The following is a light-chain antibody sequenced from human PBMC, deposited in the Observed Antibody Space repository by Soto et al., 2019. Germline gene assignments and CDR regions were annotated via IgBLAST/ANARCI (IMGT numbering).Light chain of an antibody. CDR2: GTS. J-gene: IGKJ1*01. CDR3: QQGGSSWLT. CDR1: QSIGSSY. V-gene: IGKV3-20*01. Sequence: ENVLTQSPGTLSLSPGERATLSCRASQSIGSSYLAWYQQKPGDAPRLIIYGTSNRATGIPDRFSGSGSGTDFTGTISRLEPEDFAVYYCQQGGSSWLTFGQGTKVEIK.